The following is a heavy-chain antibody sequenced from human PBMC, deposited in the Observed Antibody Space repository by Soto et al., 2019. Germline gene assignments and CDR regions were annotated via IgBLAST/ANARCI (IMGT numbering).Heavy chain of an antibody. Sequence: QVQLQQWGAGLLKPSETLSLTCAVYGGSFSGYYWSWIRQPPGKGLEWIGEINHSGSTNYNPSLKSRVTISVDTSKNQFSLKLSSVTAADTAVYYCARGVGGSSWRPLHWGQGTLVTVSS. J-gene: IGHJ4*02. CDR3: ARGVGGSSWRPLH. D-gene: IGHD6-13*01. CDR1: GGSFSGYY. CDR2: INHSGST. V-gene: IGHV4-34*01.